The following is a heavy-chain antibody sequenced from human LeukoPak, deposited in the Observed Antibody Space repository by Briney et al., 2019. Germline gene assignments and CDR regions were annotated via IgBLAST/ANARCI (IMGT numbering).Heavy chain of an antibody. Sequence: SETLSLTCTVSGGSISSYYWSWIRQPAGKGLEWIGRIYTSGSTNYNPSLKSRVTMSVDTSKNQFSLKLSSVTAADTGMYYCARDVPGLVFGELWPHYYYYMDVWGKGTTVTVFS. D-gene: IGHD3-10*01. CDR2: IYTSGST. J-gene: IGHJ6*03. CDR1: GGSISSYY. CDR3: ARDVPGLVFGELWPHYYYYMDV. V-gene: IGHV4-4*07.